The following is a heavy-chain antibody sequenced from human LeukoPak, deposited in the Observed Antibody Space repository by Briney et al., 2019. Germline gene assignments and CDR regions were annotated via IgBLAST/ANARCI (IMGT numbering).Heavy chain of an antibody. Sequence: SETLSLTCTVSGGSISSGGYYWSWIRQHPGKGLEWIGYIYYSGSTYCNPSLKSRVTISVDTSKNQFSLKMSSVTAADTAVYYCARGRMATIDYWGQGTLVTVSS. D-gene: IGHD5-24*01. CDR2: IYYSGST. CDR1: GGSISSGGYY. V-gene: IGHV4-31*03. CDR3: ARGRMATIDY. J-gene: IGHJ4*02.